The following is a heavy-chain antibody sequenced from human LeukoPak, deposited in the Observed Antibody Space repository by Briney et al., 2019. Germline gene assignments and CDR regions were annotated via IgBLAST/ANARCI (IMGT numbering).Heavy chain of an antibody. CDR1: GYSFTNYW. D-gene: IGHD2-15*01. CDR3: ARGSTPMDV. Sequence: GESLKISCRGFGYSFTNYWIGKVRQMPGKGMEWMGVIYPGDFRIRYNPSFQGQVTISVDKSINTAYLQWGSLKASDTAMYYCARGSTPMDVWGKGTTVTVSS. V-gene: IGHV5-51*01. J-gene: IGHJ6*03. CDR2: IYPGDFRI.